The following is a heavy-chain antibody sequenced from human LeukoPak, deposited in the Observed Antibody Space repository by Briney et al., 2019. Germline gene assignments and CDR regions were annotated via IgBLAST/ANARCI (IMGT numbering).Heavy chain of an antibody. D-gene: IGHD3-9*01. Sequence: SGPTLVKPTQTLTLTCTFSGFSLSTRGVGVGWIRQPPGKAPEWLALIYWNNDNRYSPSLKSRLTITKDTSKNQVVLTMTNMDPVDTATYYCASSRYDILTGHYNCDYWGQGTLVTVSS. J-gene: IGHJ4*02. V-gene: IGHV2-5*01. CDR1: GFSLSTRGVG. CDR2: IYWNNDN. CDR3: ASSRYDILTGHYNCDY.